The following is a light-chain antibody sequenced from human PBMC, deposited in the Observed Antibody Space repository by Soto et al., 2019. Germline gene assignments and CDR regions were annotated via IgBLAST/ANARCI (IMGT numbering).Light chain of an antibody. CDR3: SSYSRSSYYV. J-gene: IGLJ1*01. CDR1: SSDVGGYNY. Sequence: QSALTQPASVSGSPGQSITISCTGTSSDVGGYNYVSWYQQHPGKAPKLMIYEVNNRPSGVSNRFSGSKSGNTASLTISGLQAEDEADYYCSSYSRSSYYVFGTGTKLTVL. CDR2: EVN. V-gene: IGLV2-14*01.